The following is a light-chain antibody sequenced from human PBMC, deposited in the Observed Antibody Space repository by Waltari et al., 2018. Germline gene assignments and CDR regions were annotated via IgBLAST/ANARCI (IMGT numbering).Light chain of an antibody. CDR1: ESVGMAL. Sequence: SVRVSESVGMALSWYMHEPGQAPRLLMYDASRMNTGIADRFRGSGSGTGFSLSISRVEPEDFAVYYCQMDVRLPVTFGQGTKVEVK. CDR3: QMDVRLPVT. J-gene: IGKJ1*01. V-gene: IGKV3D-20*02. CDR2: DAS.